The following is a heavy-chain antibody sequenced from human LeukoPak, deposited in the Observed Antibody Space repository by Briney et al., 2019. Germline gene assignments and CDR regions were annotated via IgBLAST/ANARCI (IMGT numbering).Heavy chain of an antibody. D-gene: IGHD3-3*01. CDR3: ARHLGLRFLEWLPSGKCYYYMDV. Sequence: SETLSLTCTVSGGSLSSNNWWSWVRQPPGKGREWIGELYQIGNTNYTPSLRSGVTISVDKSKRHFSLKLSSVTAPDTAVYYCARHLGLRFLEWLPSGKCYYYMDVWRKETTVSVSS. CDR2: LYQIGNT. J-gene: IGHJ6*03. V-gene: IGHV4-4*02. CDR1: GGSLSSNNW.